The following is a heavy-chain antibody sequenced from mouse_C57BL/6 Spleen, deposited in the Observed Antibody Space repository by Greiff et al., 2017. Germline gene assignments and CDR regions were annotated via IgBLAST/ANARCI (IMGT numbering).Heavy chain of an antibody. V-gene: IGHV3-6*01. CDR3: ARDPTMVTTGFAY. CDR1: GYSITSGYY. Sequence: EVKLMESGPGLVKPSQSLSLTCSVTGYSITSGYYWNWIRQFPGNKLEWMGYISYDGSNNSNPSLKNRISITRDTTKNQFFLKLNSVTTEDTATYYCARDPTMVTTGFAYWGQGTLVTVSA. CDR2: ISYDGSN. D-gene: IGHD2-9*01. J-gene: IGHJ3*01.